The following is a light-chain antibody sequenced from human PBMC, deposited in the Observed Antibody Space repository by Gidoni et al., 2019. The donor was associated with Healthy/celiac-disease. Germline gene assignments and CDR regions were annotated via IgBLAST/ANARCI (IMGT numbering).Light chain of an antibody. J-gene: IGKJ4*01. CDR2: GAS. CDR1: QSVSSSY. Sequence: EIVLTQYPGTLSLSPGERATLSCRASQSVSSSYLAWYQQKPGPAPRLLIYGASSRATGIPDRFSGSGSGTDFTLTISRLEPEDFAVYYCQQYGSSPPLTFGGGTKVEIK. V-gene: IGKV3-20*01. CDR3: QQYGSSPPLT.